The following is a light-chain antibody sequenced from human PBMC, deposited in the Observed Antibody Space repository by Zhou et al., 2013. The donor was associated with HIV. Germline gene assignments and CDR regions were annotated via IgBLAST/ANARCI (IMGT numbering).Light chain of an antibody. Sequence: EIVLTQSPATLSLSPGERATLSCRASQSVSRDLAWYQQKPGQAPRLLIYDASNRATGIPARFSGSGSGTDFTLTISSLEPEDFAVYYCHHYRTSPWTFGQGTKVEI. CDR1: QSVSRD. J-gene: IGKJ1*01. V-gene: IGKV3-11*01. CDR2: DAS. CDR3: HHYRTSPWT.